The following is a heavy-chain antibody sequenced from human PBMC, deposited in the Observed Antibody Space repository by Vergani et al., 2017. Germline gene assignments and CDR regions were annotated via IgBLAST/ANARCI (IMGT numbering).Heavy chain of an antibody. CDR3: ARVTRRYDILTGYYGDAFDI. Sequence: QVQLQESGPGLVKPSQTLSLTCTVSGGSISSGGYYWSWIRQHPGKGLEWIGYIYYSGSTYYNPSLKGLVTISVDTSKSQFSLKLSSVTAADTAVYYCARVTRRYDILTGYYGDAFDIWGQGTMVTVSS. D-gene: IGHD3-9*01. CDR2: IYYSGST. V-gene: IGHV4-31*01. CDR1: GGSISSGGYY. J-gene: IGHJ3*02.